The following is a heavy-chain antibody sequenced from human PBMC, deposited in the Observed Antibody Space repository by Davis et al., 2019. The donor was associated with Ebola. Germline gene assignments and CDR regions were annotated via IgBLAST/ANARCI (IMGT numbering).Heavy chain of an antibody. J-gene: IGHJ6*04. V-gene: IGHV3-7*03. Sequence: GESLKISCAASGFTFSSYWMSWVRQAPGKGLEWVANIKQDGSEKYYVDSVKGRFTISRDNSKNTLYLQMNSLRAEDTAVYYCARVGDGYNNYDFYYGMDVWGNGTTVTVSS. CDR1: GFTFSSYW. D-gene: IGHD5-24*01. CDR2: IKQDGSEK. CDR3: ARVGDGYNNYDFYYGMDV.